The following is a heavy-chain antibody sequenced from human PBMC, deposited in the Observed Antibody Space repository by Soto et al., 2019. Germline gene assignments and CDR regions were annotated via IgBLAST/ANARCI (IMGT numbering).Heavy chain of an antibody. Sequence: LRLSCAASGFTFSNAWMHWVRQAPGKGLEWVGRIKSQSGGGTADYAAPVKGRFTVFRDDSKDTLFLQMNNLKTEDTAVYYCTLPSRGATFNSWGHGTPVTVSS. CDR2: IKSQSGGGTA. V-gene: IGHV3-15*07. CDR1: GFTFSNAW. D-gene: IGHD1-26*01. J-gene: IGHJ4*01. CDR3: TLPSRGATFNS.